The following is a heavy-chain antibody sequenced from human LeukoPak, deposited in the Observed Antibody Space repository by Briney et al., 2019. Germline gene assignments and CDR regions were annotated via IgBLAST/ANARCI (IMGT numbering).Heavy chain of an antibody. CDR3: AKDLGSRYMDV. V-gene: IGHV3-33*07. Sequence: GGSLRLSCGASGFTFMKYGMYWVRQPPGKGLEWVAVIWHNGSNKYYADSVKGRFTMSRDNSKNTLYLQMNSLRVEDTAMYYCAKDLGSRYMDVWGKGTMVTVSS. J-gene: IGHJ6*04. CDR1: GFTFMKYG. CDR2: IWHNGSNK. D-gene: IGHD2-15*01.